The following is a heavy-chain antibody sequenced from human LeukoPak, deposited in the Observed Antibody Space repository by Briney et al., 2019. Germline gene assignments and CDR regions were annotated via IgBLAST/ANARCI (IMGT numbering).Heavy chain of an antibody. CDR2: IHYSGGT. CDR1: GGSVSTHF. J-gene: IGHJ2*01. V-gene: IGHV4-59*02. CDR3: ARDFEVSTNFVWYFDL. Sequence: PSETLSLTCTVSGGSVSTHFWSWIRQPPGKGLEWIGYIHYSGGTNYNPSLKSRVTMSLDTSENQFSLKLSSVTAADTAVYFCARDFEVSTNFVWYFDLWGRGTLVTVSS. D-gene: IGHD3-3*01.